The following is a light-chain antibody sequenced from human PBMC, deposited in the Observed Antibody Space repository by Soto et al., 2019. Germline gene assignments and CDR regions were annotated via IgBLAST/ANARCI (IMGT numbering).Light chain of an antibody. V-gene: IGKV3-11*01. CDR3: QPRSNWPPMYT. CDR2: DAS. CDR1: QSVSSY. Sequence: EIVLTQSPATLSLSPGERATLSCRASQSVSSYLAWYQQKPGQAPRLLIYDASNRATGIPARFSGSGSGTDFPLTISRLEPEDFAVFYCQPRSNWPPMYTFGQGTKLEIK. J-gene: IGKJ2*01.